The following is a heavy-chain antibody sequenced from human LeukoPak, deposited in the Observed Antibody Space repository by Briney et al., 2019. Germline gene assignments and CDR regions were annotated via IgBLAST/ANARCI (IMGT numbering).Heavy chain of an antibody. J-gene: IGHJ4*02. CDR3: ARANIAAAGSPRDY. CDR1: GGSISSSNW. Sequence: SETLSLTCAVSGGSISSSNWWSWVRQPPGKGLEWIGEIYHSGSTNYNPSLKSRVTISVDKSKNQFSLKLSSVTAADTAVYYCARANIAAAGSPRDYWGQGTQVTVSS. CDR2: IYHSGST. V-gene: IGHV4-4*02. D-gene: IGHD6-13*01.